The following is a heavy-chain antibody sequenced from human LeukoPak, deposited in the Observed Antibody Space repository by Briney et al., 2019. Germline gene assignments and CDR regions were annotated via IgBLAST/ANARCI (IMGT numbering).Heavy chain of an antibody. CDR1: GGSFSGYY. V-gene: IGHV4-59*01. D-gene: IGHD3-10*01. CDR2: IYYSGST. J-gene: IGHJ3*02. CDR3: ARDYGEAFDI. Sequence: SETLSLTCAVYGGSFSGYYWSWIRQPPGKGLEWIGYIYYSGSTNYNPSLKSRVTISVDTSKNQFSLKLSSVTAADTAVYYCARDYGEAFDIWGQGTMVTVSS.